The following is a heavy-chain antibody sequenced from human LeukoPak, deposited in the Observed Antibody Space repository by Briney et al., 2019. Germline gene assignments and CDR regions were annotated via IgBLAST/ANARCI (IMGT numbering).Heavy chain of an antibody. CDR2: INHSGST. Sequence: PSETLSLTCAVYGGSFSGYYWSWIRQPPGKGLEWIGEINHSGSTNYNTSLKSRVTISVDTSKNQFSLKLSSVTAADTAVYYCARGWGYSGSYSDYWGQGTLVTVSS. V-gene: IGHV4-34*01. CDR3: ARGWGYSGSYSDY. D-gene: IGHD1-26*01. CDR1: GGSFSGYY. J-gene: IGHJ4*02.